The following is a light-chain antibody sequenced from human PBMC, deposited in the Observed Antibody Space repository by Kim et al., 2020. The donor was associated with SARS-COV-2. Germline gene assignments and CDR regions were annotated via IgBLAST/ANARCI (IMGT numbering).Light chain of an antibody. CDR1: QSVSRDC. Sequence: SASKSANYSCRASQSVSRDCLAWYQQQPGQTPTNLLFGASNRAACISDRFSGSGSGTNFSLTISRLEPEDSAVYYCQQYCTSPLTFGGGTKVDIK. J-gene: IGKJ4*01. CDR2: GAS. V-gene: IGKV3-20*01. CDR3: QQYCTSPLT.